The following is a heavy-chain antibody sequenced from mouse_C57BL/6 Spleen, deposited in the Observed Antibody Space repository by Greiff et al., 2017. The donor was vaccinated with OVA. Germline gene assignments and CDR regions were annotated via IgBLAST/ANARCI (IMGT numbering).Heavy chain of an antibody. V-gene: IGHV1-50*01. CDR1: GYTFTSYW. CDR2: IDPSDSYT. CDR3: ARKGMVGAHFDY. D-gene: IGHD1-1*02. J-gene: IGHJ2*01. Sequence: QVQLQQPGAELVKPGASVKLSCKASGYTFTSYWMQWVKQRPGQGLEWIGEIDPSDSYTNYNQKFKGKATLTVDTSSSPAYMQLSSLTSEDSAVYYCARKGMVGAHFDYWGQGTTLTVSS.